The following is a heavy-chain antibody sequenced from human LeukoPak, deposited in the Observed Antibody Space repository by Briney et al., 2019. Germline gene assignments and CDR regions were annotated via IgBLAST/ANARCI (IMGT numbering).Heavy chain of an antibody. CDR3: ARVTRRRTTGEILGRCLDY. V-gene: IGHV4-34*01. D-gene: IGHD1-26*01. CDR2: ISAGGNS. Sequence: SETLSLTCAVYGGSFSGYFWTWIRQSPGKGLEWIGEISAGGNSNENPSLKSRVTISVDRSKNQFSLILNSVTAADTALYYCARVTRRRTTGEILGRCLDYWGLGTLVTVSS. CDR1: GGSFSGYF. J-gene: IGHJ4*02.